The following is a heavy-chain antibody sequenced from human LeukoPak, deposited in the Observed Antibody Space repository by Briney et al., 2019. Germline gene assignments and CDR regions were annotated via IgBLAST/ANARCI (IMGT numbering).Heavy chain of an antibody. CDR2: ILTSGST. V-gene: IGHV4-4*09. CDR1: GGSISSYH. D-gene: IGHD1-26*01. J-gene: IGHJ4*02. Sequence: SETLSHTCTVSGGSISSYHWSWVRQPPRKGLEYIGYILTSGSTNYNPSLKSRVSISVDTSKNQFSLKLSSVTAADTAVYYCARLRVSGSYLYYFDNWGQGTLVTVSS. CDR3: ARLRVSGSYLYYFDN.